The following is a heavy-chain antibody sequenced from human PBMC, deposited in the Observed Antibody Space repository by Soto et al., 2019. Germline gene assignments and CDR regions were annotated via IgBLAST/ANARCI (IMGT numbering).Heavy chain of an antibody. D-gene: IGHD6-19*01. V-gene: IGHV1-69*01. CDR1: GGTFSTYP. Sequence: QVQLVQSGAEVKKPGSSVKVSCKASGGTFSTYPINWERQAPGQGLEYMGGIIPKFGTTNYAQKFRGTVTITADESTSTAYMELNNLRSEDTAVYYCARGASNSTGWYLWFDPWGQGTLVTVSS. J-gene: IGHJ5*02. CDR2: IIPKFGTT. CDR3: ARGASNSTGWYLWFDP.